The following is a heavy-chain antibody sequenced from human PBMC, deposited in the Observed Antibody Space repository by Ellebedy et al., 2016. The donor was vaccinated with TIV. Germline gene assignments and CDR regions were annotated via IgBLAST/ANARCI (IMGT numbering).Heavy chain of an antibody. V-gene: IGHV3-74*03. CDR1: GFTFSSYW. CDR3: ATGGSGYLNY. Sequence: PGGSLRLSCAASGFTFSSYWMHWVRQAPGKGLVWVSRVKTDGSYTTYADSVKGRFTISRDNAKNTLYLQMNSLRAEDTAVYYCATGGSGYLNYWGQGTLVSVSS. D-gene: IGHD3-3*01. CDR2: VKTDGSYT. J-gene: IGHJ4*02.